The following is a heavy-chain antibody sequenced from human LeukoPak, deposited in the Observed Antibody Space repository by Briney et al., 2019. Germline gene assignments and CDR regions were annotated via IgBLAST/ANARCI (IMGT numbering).Heavy chain of an antibody. CDR1: GGSFSGYY. CDR2: IYYSGST. J-gene: IGHJ3*02. V-gene: IGHV4-59*01. CDR3: ARAGYYDSSGYYGAFDI. Sequence: ASETLSLTCAVYGGSFSGYYWSWIRQPPGKGLEWIGYIYYSGSTDYNPSLKSRVTISIDTSKNQFSLKLTSVTAADTAVYYCARAGYYDSSGYYGAFDIWGQGTKVTVSS. D-gene: IGHD3-22*01.